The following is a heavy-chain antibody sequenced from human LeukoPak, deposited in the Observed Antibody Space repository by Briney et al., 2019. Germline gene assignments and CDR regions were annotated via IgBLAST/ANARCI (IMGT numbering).Heavy chain of an antibody. V-gene: IGHV3-74*01. CDR1: EFTFSSYW. CDR2: INSDGSST. Sequence: PGGSLRLSCAASEFTFSSYWMHWVRQAPGKGLVWVSRINSDGSSTNYADPVKGRFTISRDNAKNTLYLQMNSLRAEDTAVYYCERERIAVDSACFDYWGQGTLVTVSS. D-gene: IGHD6-19*01. J-gene: IGHJ4*02. CDR3: ERERIAVDSACFDY.